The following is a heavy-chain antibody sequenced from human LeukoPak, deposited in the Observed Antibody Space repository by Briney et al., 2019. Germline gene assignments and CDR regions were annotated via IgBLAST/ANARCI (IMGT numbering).Heavy chain of an antibody. V-gene: IGHV1-2*02. CDR3: AREEDGGAYYDILTGYPISYQVRNYYGMDV. CDR2: INPNSGGT. CDR1: GYTFTGYY. D-gene: IGHD3-9*01. Sequence: ASVKVSCKASGYTFTGYYMHWVRQAPGQGLEWMGWINPNSGGTNYAQKFQGRVTITADKSTSTAYMELSSLRSEDTAVYYCAREEDGGAYYDILTGYPISYQVRNYYGMDVWGQGATVTVSS. J-gene: IGHJ6*02.